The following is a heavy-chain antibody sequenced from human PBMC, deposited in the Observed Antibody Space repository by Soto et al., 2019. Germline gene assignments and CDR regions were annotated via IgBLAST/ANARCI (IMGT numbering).Heavy chain of an antibody. CDR2: INGDGGST. V-gene: IGHV3-74*01. Sequence: EVQLVESGGGLVQTGGSLRLSCAASGFTFSSYWMHWVRQAPGKGVVWVSRINGDGGSTNYADSVKRRFTISRDNAKNTVYLQVDSLRSEDTAVYYCARGLYLKYGQDYWGQGTLVTVSS. J-gene: IGHJ4*02. CDR3: ARGLYLKYGQDY. D-gene: IGHD2-2*01. CDR1: GFTFSSYW.